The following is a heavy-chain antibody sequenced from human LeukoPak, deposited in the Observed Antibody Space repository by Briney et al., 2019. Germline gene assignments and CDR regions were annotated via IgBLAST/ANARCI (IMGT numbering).Heavy chain of an antibody. J-gene: IGHJ4*02. CDR1: GFTFSRYW. Sequence: PGGSLRLSCAASGFTFSRYWMHWVRQAPGKGLVWVSRINTDGSSTTYADSVKGRFTISRDNSKNTLYLQMNSLRAEDTAVYYCAKARGGVLRSSSWYGVLAFDYWGQGTLVTVSS. CDR2: INTDGSST. CDR3: AKARGGVLRSSSWYGVLAFDY. V-gene: IGHV3-74*01. D-gene: IGHD6-13*01.